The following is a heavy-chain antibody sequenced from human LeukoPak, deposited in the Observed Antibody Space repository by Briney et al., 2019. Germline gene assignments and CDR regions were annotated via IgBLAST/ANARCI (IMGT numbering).Heavy chain of an antibody. V-gene: IGHV3-74*03. CDR3: ARVVDTHFDY. CDR2: MNSDGSSI. D-gene: IGHD5-18*01. CDR1: GFTFSSYW. Sequence: PGGSLRLSCAVSGFTFSSYWMHWVRHAPGKGLVWVSRMNSDGSSIKYADSVKGRFTISRDNAKNTLYLQMNSLRAEDTAVYYCARVVDTHFDYWGQGTLVTVPS. J-gene: IGHJ4*02.